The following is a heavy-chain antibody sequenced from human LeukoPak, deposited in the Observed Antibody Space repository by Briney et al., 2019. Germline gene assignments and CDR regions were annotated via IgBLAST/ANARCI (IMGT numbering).Heavy chain of an antibody. Sequence: GEPLKISCKGSGSRFTHFWIGWVRQMPGKGLEWMGIIYPDDSAARYSPSFQGQVTISADKSISTAYLQWSSLKASDTAMYYCARQPKGTYSDYWGQGTLVTVSS. CDR3: ARQPKGTYSDY. CDR1: GSRFTHFW. V-gene: IGHV5-51*01. CDR2: IYPDDSAA. J-gene: IGHJ4*02.